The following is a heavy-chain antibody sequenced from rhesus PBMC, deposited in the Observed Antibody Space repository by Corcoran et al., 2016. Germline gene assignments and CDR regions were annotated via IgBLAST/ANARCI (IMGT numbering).Heavy chain of an antibody. CDR1: GVTFGSYA. J-gene: IGHJ4*01. V-gene: IGHV1-198*02. Sequence: QVQLVQSGAEVKKPGASVKVSCKASGVTFGSYAISWVRQAPGQGLEWRGVIIPLVGITNHAEKFQGRVTITADPSTSTAYMELSSLRFEDTAVYYCVRGDSYSSGPVYWGRGVLVTVSS. CDR3: VRGDSYSSGPVY. CDR2: IIPLVGIT. D-gene: IGHD6-31*01.